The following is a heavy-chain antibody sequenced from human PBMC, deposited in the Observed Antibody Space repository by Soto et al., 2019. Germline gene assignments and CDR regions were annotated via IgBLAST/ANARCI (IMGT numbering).Heavy chain of an antibody. V-gene: IGHV2-5*02. CDR1: GFSLSTSGVG. J-gene: IGHJ5*02. CDR2: IYWDDDK. CDR3: AHRPLPPIQLERLFIDWFDP. Sequence: QITLKESGPTLVKPTQTLTLTCTFSGFSLSTSGVGVGWIRQPPGKALEWLALIYWDDDKRYSPSLKSRLTITKDTSKNQVVLTMTNMDPVDTATYYCAHRPLPPIQLERLFIDWFDPWVQGTLVTVSS. D-gene: IGHD1-1*01.